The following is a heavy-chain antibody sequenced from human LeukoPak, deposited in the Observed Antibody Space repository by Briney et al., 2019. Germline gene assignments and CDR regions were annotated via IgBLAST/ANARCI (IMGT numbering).Heavy chain of an antibody. D-gene: IGHD3-10*01. CDR3: ARYGSGSIKLNRFDP. V-gene: IGHV4-34*01. J-gene: IGHJ5*02. CDR1: GGSFSGYY. CDR2: INHSGST. Sequence: SETLSLTCAVYGGSFSGYYWSWIRQPPGTGLEWIGEINHSGSTNYNPSLKSRVTISVDTSKNQFSLKLSSVTAADTAVYYCARYGSGSIKLNRFDPWGQGTLVTVSS.